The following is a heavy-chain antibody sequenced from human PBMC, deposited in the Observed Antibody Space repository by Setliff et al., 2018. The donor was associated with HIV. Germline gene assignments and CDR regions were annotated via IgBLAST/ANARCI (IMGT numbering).Heavy chain of an antibody. J-gene: IGHJ5*02. Sequence: ASVKVSCKASGCVFTTYVINWVRQAPGRGLELMGWINANTGNPRYAPGFTGRFVFSLDTSATTAHLQINGLKTDDTAVYYCARDYNYASGTYNWFDPWGQGALVTVSS. CDR1: GCVFTTYV. D-gene: IGHD3-10*01. CDR2: INANTGNP. CDR3: ARDYNYASGTYNWFDP. V-gene: IGHV7-4-1*02.